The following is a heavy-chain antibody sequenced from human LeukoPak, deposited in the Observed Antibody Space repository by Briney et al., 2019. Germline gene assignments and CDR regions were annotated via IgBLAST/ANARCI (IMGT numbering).Heavy chain of an antibody. D-gene: IGHD5-18*01. CDR1: GFTFSSYW. V-gene: IGHV3-74*01. J-gene: IGHJ4*02. Sequence: GGSLRLSCAASGFTFSSYWMHWVRQAPGKGLVWVSRINSDGSTTSYADSVKGRFTISRDNSKNTLYLQMNSLRAEDTAVYYCAKHGTAMVATGRGLVNWGQGTLVTVSS. CDR3: AKHGTAMVATGRGLVN. CDR2: INSDGSTT.